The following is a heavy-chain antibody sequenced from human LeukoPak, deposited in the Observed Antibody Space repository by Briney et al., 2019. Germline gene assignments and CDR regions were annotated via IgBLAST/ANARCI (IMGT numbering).Heavy chain of an antibody. D-gene: IGHD3-22*01. CDR1: GFTFSSYE. CDR2: ITNSSDYI. J-gene: IGHJ5*02. CDR3: ARSITMIVDWFDP. Sequence: PGGSLRLSCAASGFTFSSYEMNWVRQAPGKGLEWVSSITNSSDYIYYADSVKGRFTVSRDNAKNSLYLQMNRLRAEATAVYYCARSITMIVDWFDPWGQGTLVTVSS. V-gene: IGHV3-21*01.